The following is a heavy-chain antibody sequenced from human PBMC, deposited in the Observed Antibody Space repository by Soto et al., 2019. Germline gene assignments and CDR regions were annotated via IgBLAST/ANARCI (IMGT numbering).Heavy chain of an antibody. V-gene: IGHV3-33*01. CDR3: ARAVGPFDY. Sequence: QVQLEESGGGVVQPGKSLGLSCAASGFIFSTYGMHWVRQAPGKGLQWVAVIWYDGSNKYYADSVKGRFTISRDNLKNTLYLQMDDLRAEDTALYYCARAVGPFDYWGQGTLVTVSS. CDR2: IWYDGSNK. D-gene: IGHD1-26*01. CDR1: GFIFSTYG. J-gene: IGHJ4*02.